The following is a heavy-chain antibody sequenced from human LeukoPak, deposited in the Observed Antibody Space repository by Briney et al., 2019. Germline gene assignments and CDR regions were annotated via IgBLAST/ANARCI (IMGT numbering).Heavy chain of an antibody. Sequence: GGSLRLSCAASGFTFSSYEMNWVRQAPGKGLEWVSYISSSGSTIYYADSVNGRFTISRDNAKNSLYLQMNSLRAEDTAVYYCARDYYDYVWGSYTRLDYWGQGTLVTVSS. CDR2: ISSSGSTI. CDR1: GFTFSSYE. J-gene: IGHJ4*02. CDR3: ARDYYDYVWGSYTRLDY. V-gene: IGHV3-48*03. D-gene: IGHD3-16*01.